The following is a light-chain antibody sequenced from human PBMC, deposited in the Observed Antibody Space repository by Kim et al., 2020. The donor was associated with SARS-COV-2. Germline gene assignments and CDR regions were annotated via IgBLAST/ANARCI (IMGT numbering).Light chain of an antibody. CDR2: GAS. CDR3: QQYNSYSTWT. CDR1: HSISTY. V-gene: IGKV1-16*01. Sequence: DTQMTQSPSSLSASVGDRVTITCRASHSISTYLNWYQQKAGKAPKFLIYGASTLQSGVPSRFSGDGSGTDFTLTISSLQPDDFATYYCQQYNSYSTWTFGQGTKVDIK. J-gene: IGKJ1*01.